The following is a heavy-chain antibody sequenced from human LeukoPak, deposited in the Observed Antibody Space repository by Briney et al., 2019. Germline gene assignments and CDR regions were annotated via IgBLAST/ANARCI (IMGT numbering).Heavy chain of an antibody. CDR1: GFTFSSYW. V-gene: IGHV3-74*01. D-gene: IGHD6-13*01. Sequence: GGSLRLSCAASGFTFSSYWMHWVRQAPGKGLAWVSHINTDGRSTGHADSVKGRFTISRDNAKNTLYLQMNSLRAEDTAVYYCARPSAAGPYFDYWGQGTLVTVSS. CDR3: ARPSAAGPYFDY. J-gene: IGHJ4*02. CDR2: INTDGRST.